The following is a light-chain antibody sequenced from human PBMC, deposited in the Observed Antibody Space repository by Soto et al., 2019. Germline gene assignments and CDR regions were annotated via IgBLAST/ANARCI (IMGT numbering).Light chain of an antibody. CDR1: SSNIGNNA. V-gene: IGLV1-36*01. CDR3: AAWYDSLNGPV. J-gene: IGLJ2*01. CDR2: YDD. Sequence: VLTQPPAVSEAPRQRVTISCSGSSSNIGNNAVTWYQQLPGKAPKLLIYYDDLLPSGVSDRFSGSKSGTSASLAISGLQSEDEADYSCAAWYDSLNGPVFGGGTKLTVL.